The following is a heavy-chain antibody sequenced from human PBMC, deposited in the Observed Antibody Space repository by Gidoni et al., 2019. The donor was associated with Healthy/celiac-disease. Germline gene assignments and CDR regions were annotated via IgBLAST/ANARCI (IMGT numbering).Heavy chain of an antibody. D-gene: IGHD3-10*01. CDR3: AKEGTYYYGAGSPPVGFDP. Sequence: EVQLLESGGGLVQPGGSLRLSCAASGFPFSRYAMSWVSQAPGKGLEWFSEMSGSGGITYYADYVKGRFNISRDNYKNTLYLQMNSLRADDTAVYYGAKEGTYYYGAGSPPVGFDPWGQGTLVTVSS. CDR2: MSGSGGIT. J-gene: IGHJ5*02. CDR1: GFPFSRYA. V-gene: IGHV3-23*01.